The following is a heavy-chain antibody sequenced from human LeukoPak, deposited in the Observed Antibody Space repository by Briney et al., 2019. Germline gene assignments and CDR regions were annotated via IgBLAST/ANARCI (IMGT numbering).Heavy chain of an antibody. Sequence: PSETLSLTCGVSSCYISSYYWSWIRQPPGKGLEWIGIINYSGSTKYNPSLKSRVSISVDTSKNQFSLRLTSVTVADTAVYFCARVPNTPKIEPNWFDPWGQGTLVTVSS. CDR3: ARVPNTPKIEPNWFDP. V-gene: IGHV4-59*01. D-gene: IGHD1-14*01. J-gene: IGHJ5*02. CDR2: INYSGST. CDR1: SCYISSYY.